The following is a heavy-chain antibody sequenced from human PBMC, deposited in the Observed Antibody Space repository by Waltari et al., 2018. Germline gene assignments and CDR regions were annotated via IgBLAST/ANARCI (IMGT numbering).Heavy chain of an antibody. V-gene: IGHV3-21*02. J-gene: IGHJ4*02. D-gene: IGHD1-26*01. CDR2: ISATSGHI. CDR3: AREAVVGATPDFDY. Sequence: EVQLVESGGGLVKSGGSLRLSCAASGFTFSIYNMNWLRQAPGKGLEWGSSISATSGHIYYADSLEGRFTISRDNAKNSLHLQIDSLRAEDTAVYYCAREAVVGATPDFDYWGQGTLVTVSS. CDR1: GFTFSIYN.